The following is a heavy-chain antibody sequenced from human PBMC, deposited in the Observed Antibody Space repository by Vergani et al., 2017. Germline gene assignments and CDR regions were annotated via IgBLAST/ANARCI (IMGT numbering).Heavy chain of an antibody. J-gene: IGHJ6*03. CDR1: GFTFSSYG. CDR3: AKASAYCGGDCYSDYYYYMDV. CDR2: ISYDGSNK. D-gene: IGHD2-21*01. V-gene: IGHV3-30*18. Sequence: QVQLVESGGGVVQPGRSLRLSCAASGFTFSSYGMHWVRQAPGKGLEWVAVISYDGSNKYYADSVKGRFTISRDNSKNTLYLKMNSLRAEDTAVYYCAKASAYCGGDCYSDYYYYMDVWGKGTTVTVSS.